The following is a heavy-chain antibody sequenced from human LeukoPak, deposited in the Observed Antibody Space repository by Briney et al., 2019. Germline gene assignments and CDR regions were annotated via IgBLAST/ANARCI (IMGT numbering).Heavy chain of an antibody. D-gene: IGHD5-12*01. CDR1: GGSISSYY. J-gene: IGHJ6*02. V-gene: IGHV4-59*01. Sequence: PSETLSLTCTVSGGSISSYYWSWIRQPPWKGLEWIGYIYDSGSTNYNPSLKSRVTISVDTSKNQFSLKLSSVTAADTAVYYCARGGSGYDSFYYYGMDVWGQGTTVTVSS. CDR3: ARGGSGYDSFYYYGMDV. CDR2: IYDSGST.